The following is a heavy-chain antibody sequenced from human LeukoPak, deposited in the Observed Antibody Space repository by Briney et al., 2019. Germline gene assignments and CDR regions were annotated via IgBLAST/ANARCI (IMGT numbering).Heavy chain of an antibody. CDR1: GGSFTDYF. V-gene: IGHV4-34*01. CDR2: INHAGST. Sequence: SETLSLTCAVYGGSFTDYFWTLIRQPPGKGLEWIGEINHAGSTNYNPSLKSRLTISVDTSKNQFSLKLRSVTAADTAVYYCARAFGRYCSGESCYPFYYWGQGTLVTVSS. CDR3: ARAFGRYCSGESCYPFYY. D-gene: IGHD2-15*01. J-gene: IGHJ4*02.